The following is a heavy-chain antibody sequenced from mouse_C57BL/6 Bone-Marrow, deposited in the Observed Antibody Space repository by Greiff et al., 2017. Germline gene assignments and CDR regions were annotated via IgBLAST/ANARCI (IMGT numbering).Heavy chain of an antibody. CDR1: GYSFTGYY. J-gene: IGHJ4*01. D-gene: IGHD1-1*02. Sequence: VQLQQPGPELVKPGASVKISCKASGYSFTGYYMNWVKQSPEKSLEWIGEINPSTGGTTYNQKFKAKATLTVDKSSSTAYMQLKSLTSEDSAVYYCAREGGGTWHGLSMDYWGQGTSVTVSA. V-gene: IGHV1-42*01. CDR3: AREGGGTWHGLSMDY. CDR2: INPSTGGT.